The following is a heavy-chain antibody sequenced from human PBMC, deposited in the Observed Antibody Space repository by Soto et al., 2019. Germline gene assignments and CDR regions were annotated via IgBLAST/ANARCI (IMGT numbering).Heavy chain of an antibody. CDR3: ARDAHSGYDHSPYYYYYGMDV. CDR1: GFTFSSYS. V-gene: IGHV3-21*01. CDR2: ISSSSSYI. J-gene: IGHJ6*02. D-gene: IGHD5-12*01. Sequence: EVQLVESGGGLVKPGGSLRLSCAASGFTFSSYSMNWVRQAPGKGLEWVSSISSSSSYIYYADSVKGRFTISRDNAKNSLYLQMNSLRAEDTAVYYCARDAHSGYDHSPYYYYYGMDVWGQGTTVTVSS.